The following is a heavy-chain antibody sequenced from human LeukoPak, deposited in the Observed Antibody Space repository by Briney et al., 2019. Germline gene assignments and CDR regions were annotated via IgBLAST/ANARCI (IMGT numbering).Heavy chain of an antibody. CDR2: INPSGGST. J-gene: IGHJ4*02. V-gene: IGHV1-46*01. Sequence: GASVKVSCKASGYTFTSYYLHWVRQAPGQGLEWMGIINPSGGSTSYAQKFQGRVTMTRDTSTSTVYMELSSLRSEDTAVYYCARAERGDTGDYGRESVRCFDYWGQGTLVTVSS. CDR3: ARAERGDTGDYGRESVRCFDY. D-gene: IGHD4-17*01. CDR1: GYTFTSYY.